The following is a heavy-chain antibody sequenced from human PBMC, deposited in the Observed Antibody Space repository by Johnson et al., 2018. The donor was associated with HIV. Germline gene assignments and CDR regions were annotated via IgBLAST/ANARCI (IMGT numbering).Heavy chain of an antibody. CDR3: ARDRSRQLLLTSDAFDI. V-gene: IGHV3-9*01. D-gene: IGHD2-15*01. J-gene: IGHJ3*02. Sequence: VQLVESGGGVVQPGRSLRLSCASSGFTFDDYAMHWVRQAPGKGLEWVSGISWNSGSIGYADSVKGRFTISRDNSKNTLYLQMNSLRAEDTAVYYCARDRSRQLLLTSDAFDIWGQGTMVTVSS. CDR2: ISWNSGSI. CDR1: GFTFDDYA.